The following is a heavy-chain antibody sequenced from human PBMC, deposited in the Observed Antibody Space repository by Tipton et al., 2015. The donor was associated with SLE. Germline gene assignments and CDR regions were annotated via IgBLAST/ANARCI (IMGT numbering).Heavy chain of an antibody. Sequence: QLVQSGAEVKKPGASVKVSCKASGGTFTNYAVSWVRQVPGQGLEWMGIINPGGDSTNYAQKFQGRVAMTRDTSTSTVYMELSSLRSDDTAVYYCASNGQRLNAFDIWGQGTMVTVSS. CDR2: INPGGDST. V-gene: IGHV1-46*01. CDR3: ASNGQRLNAFDI. J-gene: IGHJ3*02. D-gene: IGHD2-8*01. CDR1: GGTFTNYA.